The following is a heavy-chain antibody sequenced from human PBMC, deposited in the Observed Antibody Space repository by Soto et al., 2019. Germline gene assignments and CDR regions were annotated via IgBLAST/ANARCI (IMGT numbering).Heavy chain of an antibody. CDR1: GCTFSSYA. V-gene: IGHV1-69*13. CDR2: IIPIFGTA. J-gene: IGHJ4*02. CDR3: ARPSRIRGYSYGPIPSYFDY. D-gene: IGHD5-18*01. Sequence: VQVSCKASGCTFSSYAISWVRQAPGRGLEWMGGIIPIFGTANYEKKLQGRVTITADESTSTAYMELSSLRSEDTAVYYCARPSRIRGYSYGPIPSYFDYWGQGTLVTVSS.